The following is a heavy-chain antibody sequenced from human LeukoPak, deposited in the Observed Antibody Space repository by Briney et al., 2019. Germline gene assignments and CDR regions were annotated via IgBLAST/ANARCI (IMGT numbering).Heavy chain of an antibody. CDR1: GGSISSYY. Sequence: SETLSLTCTVSGGSISSYYWSWIRQPPGKGLEWIGYIYYTGSTDYNPSLNSRVTISVDTSKTQFSLKLSSVTAADTAVYYCAREGSSETPFDYWGQGTLVTVSS. CDR3: AREGSSETPFDY. D-gene: IGHD2-15*01. CDR2: IYYTGST. V-gene: IGHV4-59*12. J-gene: IGHJ4*02.